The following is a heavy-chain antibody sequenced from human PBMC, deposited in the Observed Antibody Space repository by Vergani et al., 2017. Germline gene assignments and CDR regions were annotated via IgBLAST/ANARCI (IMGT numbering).Heavy chain of an antibody. Sequence: EVQLEESGGGLVLPGRSLRLSCVASGFTSAGYAMHWVRQAPGNGLEWVSGISWNSNSIGYADSVKGSFTISRDNAKNSLYLQMNSLRAEDTALYYCAKDLGASSGGGWFDPWGQGTLVTVSS. CDR1: GFTSAGYA. D-gene: IGHD6-6*01. V-gene: IGHV3-9*02. CDR3: AKDLGASSGGGWFDP. J-gene: IGHJ5*02. CDR2: ISWNSNSI.